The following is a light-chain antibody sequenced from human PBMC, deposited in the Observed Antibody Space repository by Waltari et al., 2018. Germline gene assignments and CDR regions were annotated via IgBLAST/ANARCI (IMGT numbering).Light chain of an antibody. CDR2: GNN. Sequence: QSVLTQPPSVSGAPGQRVTISCTGSSSNIGAGYDVHWYQQLPGTAPKLLIYGNNKRPSGGPDRFSGSKSGTSASLAITGLQAEDEADYYCQSYDSSLSGFVVFGGGTKLTVL. CDR3: QSYDSSLSGFVV. J-gene: IGLJ2*01. V-gene: IGLV1-40*01. CDR1: SSNIGAGYD.